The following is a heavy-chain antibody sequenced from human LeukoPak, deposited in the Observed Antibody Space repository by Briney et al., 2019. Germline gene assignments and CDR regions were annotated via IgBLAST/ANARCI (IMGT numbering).Heavy chain of an antibody. J-gene: IGHJ6*03. V-gene: IGHV4-39*07. D-gene: IGHD3-10*01. CDR3: ARGLWFGEYYMDV. CDR1: GGSISTSSYY. Sequence: SETLSLTCTVSGGSISTSSYYWGWIRQPPGKGLEWIGEINHSGSTNYNPSLKSRVTISVDTSKNQFSLKLSSVTAADTAVYYCARGLWFGEYYMDVWGKGTTVTISS. CDR2: INHSGST.